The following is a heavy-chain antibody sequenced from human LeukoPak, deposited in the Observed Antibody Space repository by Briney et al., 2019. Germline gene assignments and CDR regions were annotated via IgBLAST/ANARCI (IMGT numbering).Heavy chain of an antibody. D-gene: IGHD1-26*01. J-gene: IGHJ3*02. V-gene: IGHV3-9*01. CDR2: ISWNSGSI. CDR1: GFTFDDYA. Sequence: GRSLRLSCAASGFTFDDYAMHWVRQAPGKGLEWVSGISWNSGSIGYADSVKGRFTISRDNSKNTLYLQMNSLRAEDTAVYYCARGGAEVAFDIWGQGTMVTVSS. CDR3: ARGGAEVAFDI.